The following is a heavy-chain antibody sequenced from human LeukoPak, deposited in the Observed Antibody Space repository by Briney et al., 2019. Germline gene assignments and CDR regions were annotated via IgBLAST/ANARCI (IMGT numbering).Heavy chain of an antibody. J-gene: IGHJ4*02. Sequence: GGSLRLSCAASGFTFSTHWMHWVRQAPGKGLVWVSRINRDGSSTSYADSVKGRFTISRDNAKNTLYLQMNSLRAEDTAVYYCARGSGSYYGEYYFDYWGQGTLVTVSS. CDR1: GFTFSTHW. CDR3: ARGSGSYYGEYYFDY. V-gene: IGHV3-74*01. CDR2: INRDGSST. D-gene: IGHD3-10*01.